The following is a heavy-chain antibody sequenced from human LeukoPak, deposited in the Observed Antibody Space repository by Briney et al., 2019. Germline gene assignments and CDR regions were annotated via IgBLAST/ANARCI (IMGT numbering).Heavy chain of an antibody. J-gene: IGHJ3*02. V-gene: IGHV4-59*12. CDR1: GGSISSYY. CDR2: IYYSGST. CDR3: ARGTGATRTGRGAFDI. Sequence: SETLSLTCTVSGGSISSYYWSWVRQPPGKGLEWIGYIYYSGSTNYNPSLKSRVTISVDTSKNQFSLKLSSVTAADTAVYYCARGTGATRTGRGAFDIWGQGTMVTVSS. D-gene: IGHD1-26*01.